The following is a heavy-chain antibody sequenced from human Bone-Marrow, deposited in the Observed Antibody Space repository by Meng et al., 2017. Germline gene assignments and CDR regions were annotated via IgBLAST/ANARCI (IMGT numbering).Heavy chain of an antibody. Sequence: GGSLRLSCAGSGFFFTSDPMHWVRQAPGKGLEYVSGIYSDGKDTFYANSVRGRFIISRDISKNTQYLQKDGLRAEDTAVYYCVREQYTLWGQGTLVTVSS. CDR1: GFFFTSDP. D-gene: IGHD4-11*01. CDR3: VREQYTL. V-gene: IGHV3-64*01. J-gene: IGHJ4*02. CDR2: IYSDGKDT.